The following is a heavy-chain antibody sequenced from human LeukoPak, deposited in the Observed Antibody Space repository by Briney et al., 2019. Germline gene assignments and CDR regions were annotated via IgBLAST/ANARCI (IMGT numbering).Heavy chain of an antibody. CDR1: GGSISNSYYY. CDR2: IYYSGST. V-gene: IGHV4-39*07. J-gene: IGHJ5*02. Sequence: PSETLSLTCTVSGGSISNSYYYWGWIRQPPGKGLEWIGNIYYSGSTFYNPSLRSRVTISIDTSKNQFSLKLSSVTAADTAVYYCARDWGYCSSTSCWGSFDPWGQGTLVTVSS. D-gene: IGHD2-2*01. CDR3: ARDWGYCSSTSCWGSFDP.